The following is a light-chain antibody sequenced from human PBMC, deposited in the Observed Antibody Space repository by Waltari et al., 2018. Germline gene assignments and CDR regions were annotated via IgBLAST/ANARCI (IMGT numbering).Light chain of an antibody. CDR1: SSDFGANKY. V-gene: IGLV2-14*03. Sequence: QSALTQPASVSGSPGQSITISCTATSSDFGANKYVSWYQQQPGKAPKVVIYDVTERPSGVSNRFSGSKAGSTASLTISGLQTEDEADYYCSSRTNSITWVFGGGTKVTVL. J-gene: IGLJ3*02. CDR3: SSRTNSITWV. CDR2: DVT.